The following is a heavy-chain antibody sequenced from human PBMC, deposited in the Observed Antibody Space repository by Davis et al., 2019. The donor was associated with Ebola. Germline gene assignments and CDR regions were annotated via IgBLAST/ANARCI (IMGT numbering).Heavy chain of an antibody. J-gene: IGHJ6*04. CDR1: GYTFTSYG. CDR3: AAESSGWYSEGYYYYYGMDV. V-gene: IGHV1-18*01. Sequence: AASVKVSCKAFGYTFTSYGITWVRQAPGQGLEWMGWISAYKHKTNYAPNLQGRVTMTTDTSTSTAYMELRSLTSDDTAVYYCAAESSGWYSEGYYYYYGMDVWGKGTTVTVSS. D-gene: IGHD6-19*01. CDR2: ISAYKHKT.